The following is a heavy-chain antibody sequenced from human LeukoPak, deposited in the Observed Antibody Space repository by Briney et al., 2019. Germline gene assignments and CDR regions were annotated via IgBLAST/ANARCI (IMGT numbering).Heavy chain of an antibody. V-gene: IGHV4-4*07. D-gene: IGHD3-22*01. CDR3: ARDGDSSGFPIVDF. CDR2: IYGSGST. J-gene: IGHJ4*02. Sequence: SETLSLTCTVSGGSISRYYWSWIRQPAGKGLEWIGRIYGSGSTTYNPSLKSRVRLSVDTSKNQFSLKLSSVTAADTAVYYCARDGDSSGFPIVDFWGQGTLVTVSS. CDR1: GGSISRYY.